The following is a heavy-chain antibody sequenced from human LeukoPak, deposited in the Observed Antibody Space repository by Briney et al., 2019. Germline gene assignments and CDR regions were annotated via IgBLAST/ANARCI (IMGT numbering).Heavy chain of an antibody. Sequence: SETLSLTCAVYGGSFSGYYWSWIRQPPGKGLEWIGEIYHSGSTNYNPSLKSRVTISVDKSKNQFSLKLSSVTAADTAVYYCARDGSAAYYMDVWGKGTTVTVSS. D-gene: IGHD6-13*01. CDR3: ARDGSAAYYMDV. J-gene: IGHJ6*03. CDR2: IYHSGST. CDR1: GGSFSGYY. V-gene: IGHV4-34*01.